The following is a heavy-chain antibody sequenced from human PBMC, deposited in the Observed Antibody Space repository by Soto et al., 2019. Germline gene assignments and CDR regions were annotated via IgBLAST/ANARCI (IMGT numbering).Heavy chain of an antibody. D-gene: IGHD6-13*01. V-gene: IGHV1-69*13. CDR3: ARDGHSRSWYNCFDH. CDR1: GGTFSSYA. Sequence: SVKVSCKASGGTFSSYAISWVRQAPGQGLEWMGGIIPIFGTANYAQKFQGRVTITADESTSTAYMELSSLRSEDTAVYYCARDGHSRSWYNCFDHWAQGTLVTVSS. CDR2: IIPIFGTA. J-gene: IGHJ5*02.